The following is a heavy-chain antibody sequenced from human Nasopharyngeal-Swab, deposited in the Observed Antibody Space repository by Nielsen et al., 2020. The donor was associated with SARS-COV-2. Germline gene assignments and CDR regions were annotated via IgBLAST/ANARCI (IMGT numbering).Heavy chain of an antibody. CDR3: ASHPAGGGGGDY. J-gene: IGHJ4*02. CDR2: INHSGST. D-gene: IGHD2-21*01. V-gene: IGHV4-34*01. Sequence: GKGLEWIGEINHSGSTNYNPSLKSRVTISVDTSKNQFSLKLSSVTAADTAVYYCASHPAGGGGGDYWGQGTLVTVSS.